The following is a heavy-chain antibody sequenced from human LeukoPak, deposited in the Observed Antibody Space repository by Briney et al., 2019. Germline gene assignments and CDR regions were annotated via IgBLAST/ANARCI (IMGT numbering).Heavy chain of an antibody. CDR3: AREEVGAFDY. CDR2: IYYSGST. D-gene: IGHD1-26*01. CDR1: GGSISSYY. Sequence: SATLSLTCTVSGGSISSYYWSWIRQPPGKGLEWIGYIYYSGSTNYNPSLKSRVTISVDTSKNQFSLKLSSVTAADTAVYYCAREEVGAFDYWGQGTLVTVSS. J-gene: IGHJ4*02. V-gene: IGHV4-59*01.